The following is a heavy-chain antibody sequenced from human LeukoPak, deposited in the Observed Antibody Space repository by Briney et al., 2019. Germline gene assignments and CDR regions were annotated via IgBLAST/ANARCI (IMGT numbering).Heavy chain of an antibody. Sequence: ASVMVSCKASGYTFTSHDINWVRQATGQGLEWMGWMNPNSGNTGHAQKFQDRVTMTRNTSISTAYMELSSLESEDTAVYYCASALKRGSAGTLIDYWGQGTLVTVSS. CDR2: MNPNSGNT. D-gene: IGHD6-13*01. CDR3: ASALKRGSAGTLIDY. CDR1: GYTFTSHD. V-gene: IGHV1-8*01. J-gene: IGHJ4*02.